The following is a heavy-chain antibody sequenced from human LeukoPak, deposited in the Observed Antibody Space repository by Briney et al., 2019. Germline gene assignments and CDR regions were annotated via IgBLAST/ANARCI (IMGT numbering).Heavy chain of an antibody. D-gene: IGHD2/OR15-2a*01. CDR2: IYYSGST. CDR3: ARGPLVLLNYFDY. J-gene: IGHJ4*02. V-gene: IGHV4-59*01. Sequence: PGGSLRLSCAASGFTFSSYAMSWIRQPPGKGLEWIGYIYYSGSTNYNPSLKSRVTISVDTSKNQFSLKLSSVIAADTAVYYCARGPLVLLNYFDYWGQGTLVTVSS. CDR1: GFTFSSYA.